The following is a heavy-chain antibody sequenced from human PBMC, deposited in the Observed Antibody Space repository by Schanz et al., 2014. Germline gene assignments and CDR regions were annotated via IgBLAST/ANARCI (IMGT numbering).Heavy chain of an antibody. D-gene: IGHD3-16*01. CDR3: ARGTPFLFDY. J-gene: IGHJ4*02. CDR1: GFTFSSNW. Sequence: EEQLVESGGGLVQPGGSLRLSCAASGFTFSSNWMSWVRQAPGKGLEWVANIKEDGSEKYYVDSVKGRFTISRDNAKNSLYLQMSSLRAEDTAVYYCARGTPFLFDYWGQGTLVTVSS. CDR2: IKEDGSEK. V-gene: IGHV3-7*01.